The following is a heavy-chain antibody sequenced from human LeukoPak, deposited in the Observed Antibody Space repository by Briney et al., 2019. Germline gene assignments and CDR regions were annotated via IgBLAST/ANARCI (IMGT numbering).Heavy chain of an antibody. CDR3: ARDPAIPGVGYGDNWFDP. V-gene: IGHV3-11*01. CDR1: GFIFSDYE. J-gene: IGHJ5*02. D-gene: IGHD4-17*01. CDR2: ISRSGNSK. Sequence: GGSLRLSCAASGFIFSDYEMTWIRQAPGKGLEWVSYISRSGNSKFYADSVKGRFTIFRDNAKNSLYLQMNSLRAEDTAFYYCARDPAIPGVGYGDNWFDPWGQGTLVTVSS.